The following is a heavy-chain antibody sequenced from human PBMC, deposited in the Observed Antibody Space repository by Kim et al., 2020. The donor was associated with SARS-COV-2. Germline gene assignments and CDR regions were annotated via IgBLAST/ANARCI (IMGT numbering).Heavy chain of an antibody. V-gene: IGHV3-48*02. J-gene: IGHJ5*02. D-gene: IGHD5-18*01. CDR1: GFTFSSYS. CDR2: ISSSSSTI. CDR3: AGEYYGYSYDNWFDP. Sequence: GGSLRLSCAASGFTFSSYSMNWVRQAPGKGLEWVSYISSSSSTIYYADSVKGRFTISRDNAKNSLYLQMNSLRDEDTAVYYCAGEYYGYSYDNWFDPWGQGTLVTVSS.